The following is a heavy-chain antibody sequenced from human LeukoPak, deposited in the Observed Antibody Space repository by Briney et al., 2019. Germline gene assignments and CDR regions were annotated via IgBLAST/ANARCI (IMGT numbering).Heavy chain of an antibody. J-gene: IGHJ3*02. CDR1: GYTFTGYY. CDR3: ARGRLGSGSQYDAFDI. CDR2: INPNSGDT. D-gene: IGHD3-10*01. V-gene: IGHV1-2*02. Sequence: ASVKVSCKASGYTFTGYYMHWVRQAPGQGLEWMGWINPNSGDTNYAQKFQDRVTMTRDTSISTAYMELSRLTSDDTAVFYCARGRLGSGSQYDAFDIWGQGTMVTVSS.